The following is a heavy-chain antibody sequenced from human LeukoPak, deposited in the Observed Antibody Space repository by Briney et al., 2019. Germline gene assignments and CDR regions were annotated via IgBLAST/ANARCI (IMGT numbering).Heavy chain of an antibody. CDR2: ISWNSGST. J-gene: IGHJ6*02. CDR1: GFTLDDYA. CDR3: AKDRGSRRYYYYGMDV. V-gene: IGHV3-9*01. D-gene: IGHD3-16*01. Sequence: GGSLRLSCAASGFTLDDYAMRWDRHAPGKGLEWDSGISWNSGSTVYADSVKGRFTISRDNAKNSLYLQMNSLRAEDTALYYCAKDRGSRRYYYYGMDVWGQGTTVTVSS.